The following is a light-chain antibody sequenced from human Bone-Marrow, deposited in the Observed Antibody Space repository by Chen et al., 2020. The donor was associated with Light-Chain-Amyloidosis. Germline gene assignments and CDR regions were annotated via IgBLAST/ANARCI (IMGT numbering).Light chain of an antibody. CDR2: RDT. Sequence: YELTQPPSVSVSPGQTARITCSGDDLPTKYAYWYQQKLGQAPVLVIHRDTERPSGFSERFSGSSSGTTATLTISGVQAEDEADYHCQSADSSGTYEVIFGGGTKLTVL. V-gene: IGLV3-25*03. CDR3: QSADSSGTYEVI. J-gene: IGLJ2*01. CDR1: DLPTKY.